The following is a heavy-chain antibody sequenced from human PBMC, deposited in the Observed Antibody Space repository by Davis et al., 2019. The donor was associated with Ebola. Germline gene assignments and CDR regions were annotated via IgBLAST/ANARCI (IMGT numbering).Heavy chain of an antibody. CDR2: INPNSGGT. J-gene: IGHJ6*02. CDR1: GYTFTSYG. CDR3: ARAGYSGYDPLTNYYYYYGMDV. D-gene: IGHD5-12*01. V-gene: IGHV1-2*04. Sequence: ASVKVSCKASGYTFTSYGISWVRQAPGQGLEWMGWINPNSGGTNYAQKFQGWVTMTRDTSISTAYMELSRLRSDDTAVYYCARAGYSGYDPLTNYYYYYGMDVWDQGTTVTVSS.